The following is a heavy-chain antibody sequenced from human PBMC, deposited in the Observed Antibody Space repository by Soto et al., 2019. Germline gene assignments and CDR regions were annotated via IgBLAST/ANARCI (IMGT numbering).Heavy chain of an antibody. CDR2: IRKDRSQE. D-gene: IGHD3-16*01. CDR1: GFSFGSDW. V-gene: IGHV3-7*04. Sequence: DVQLPESGGGLVQPGGSLRLSCGASGFSFGSDWMAWVRQAPGKGLEWVANIRKDRSQEPYPDSVRGRFSVSRDNAKHFLYLQMNSLRLDDMAVYYCTRVAKYRDDSAYYDVFEIWGPGTMVTVSS. CDR3: TRVAKYRDDSAYYDVFEI. J-gene: IGHJ3*02.